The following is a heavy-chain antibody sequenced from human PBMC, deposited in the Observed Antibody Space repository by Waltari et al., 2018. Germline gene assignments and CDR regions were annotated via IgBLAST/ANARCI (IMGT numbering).Heavy chain of an antibody. Sequence: QVQLQESGPGLVKPSETLSLTCTVSGGSITSYYWSWIRQPPGKGLEWIGYIYYSGSTNYNPSLKSRVTISVDTSKNQFSLKLSSVTAADTAVYYCARARAIAAADYYYGMDVWGQGTTVTVSS. D-gene: IGHD6-13*01. CDR2: IYYSGST. CDR1: GGSITSYY. CDR3: ARARAIAAADYYYGMDV. J-gene: IGHJ6*02. V-gene: IGHV4-59*01.